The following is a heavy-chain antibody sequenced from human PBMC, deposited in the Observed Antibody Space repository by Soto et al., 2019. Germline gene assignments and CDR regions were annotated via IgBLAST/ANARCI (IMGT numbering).Heavy chain of an antibody. Sequence: QVQLQESGPGLVKPSETLSLTCTVSGDSISSYYWSWIRQPPGRGLEWIGFIYYGGSSYYIPSLKSRVTMSVDTSKNQFSLKLSSVTAADTAVYYCARDAKRNGWFDPWGQGTLVTVSS. V-gene: IGHV4-59*01. CDR1: GDSISSYY. D-gene: IGHD2-8*01. CDR2: IYYGGSS. CDR3: ARDAKRNGWFDP. J-gene: IGHJ5*02.